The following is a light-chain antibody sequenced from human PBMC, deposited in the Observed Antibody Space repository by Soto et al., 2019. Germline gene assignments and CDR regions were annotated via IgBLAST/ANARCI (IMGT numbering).Light chain of an antibody. J-gene: IGKJ4*01. CDR2: AAS. V-gene: IGKV1-12*01. CDR1: QGISSR. Sequence: DIQMTQSPSSVSASVGDRVTITCRASQGISSRLAWYQQKPGKAPNLLIYAASSLQSGVPSRFSGSGSETDFALTIGSLQPEDFATYYCQQSNSFPLTFGGGTKVEIK. CDR3: QQSNSFPLT.